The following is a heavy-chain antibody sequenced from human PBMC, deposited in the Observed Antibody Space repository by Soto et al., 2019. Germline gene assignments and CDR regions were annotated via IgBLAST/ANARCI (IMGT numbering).Heavy chain of an antibody. J-gene: IGHJ6*03. Sequence: PSETLSLTCTVSGGFISSSSYYWGWIRQPPGKGLEWIGSIYYSGSTYYNPSLKSRVTISVDTSKNQFSLKLSSVTAADTAVYYCARHKMGYCSSTSCSPAYYYYYMDVWGKGTTVTVSS. D-gene: IGHD2-2*01. CDR1: GGFISSSSYY. CDR2: IYYSGST. V-gene: IGHV4-39*01. CDR3: ARHKMGYCSSTSCSPAYYYYYMDV.